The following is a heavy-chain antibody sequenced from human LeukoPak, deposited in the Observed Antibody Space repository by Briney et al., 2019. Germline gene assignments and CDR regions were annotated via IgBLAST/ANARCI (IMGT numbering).Heavy chain of an antibody. Sequence: SVKVSCKASGCTFSSYAISWVRQAPGQGLEWMGGIIPVFGTPNYAQKFQGRVTITAGESTSTTHMELRSLRSHVTAVCYRARVIGIPVPHQRFDPSGQGTLVTVSS. D-gene: IGHD2/OR15-2a*01. CDR2: IIPVFGTP. V-gene: IGHV1-69*01. J-gene: IGHJ5*02. CDR3: ARVIGIPVPHQRFDP. CDR1: GCTFSSYA.